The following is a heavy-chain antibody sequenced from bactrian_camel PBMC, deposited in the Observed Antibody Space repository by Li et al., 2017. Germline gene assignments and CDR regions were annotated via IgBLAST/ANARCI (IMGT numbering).Heavy chain of an antibody. CDR3: ATAGSPAPLGWGIQGSFGY. CDR2: ITRTGTT. D-gene: IGHD5*01. J-gene: IGHJ6*01. Sequence: VQLVESGGASVQPGGSLRLSCEASGFTFSGYGMSWVRQPPGKGLEWVSTITRTGTTYYADSVKDRFTISRDNAQNTLYLQMNSLKTEDTAVYYCATAGSPAPLGWGIQGSFGYWSQGTQVTVS. CDR1: GFTFSGYG. V-gene: IGHV3S10*01.